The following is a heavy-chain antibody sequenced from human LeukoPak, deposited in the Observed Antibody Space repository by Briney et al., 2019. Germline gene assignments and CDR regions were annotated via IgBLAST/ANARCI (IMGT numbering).Heavy chain of an antibody. V-gene: IGHV4-34*01. J-gene: IGHJ4*02. CDR3: AIYYDSSGYYRDY. Sequence: KSSETLSLTCAVYGGSFSGYYWSWIRQPPGKGLEWIGEINHSGSTNYNPSLKSRVTISVDTSKNQFSLKLSSVTAADTAVYYCAIYYDSSGYYRDYWGQGTLVTVSS. CDR1: GGSFSGYY. CDR2: INHSGST. D-gene: IGHD3-22*01.